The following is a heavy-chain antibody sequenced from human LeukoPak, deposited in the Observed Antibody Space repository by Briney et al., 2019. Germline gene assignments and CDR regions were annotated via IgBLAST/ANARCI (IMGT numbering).Heavy chain of an antibody. CDR1: GYTFTSYG. D-gene: IGHD2-2*01. CDR2: ISVYNGNT. CDR3: AKVPSLKSYASTHFDY. Sequence: ASVKVSCKASGYTFTSYGISWVREAPGQGIEWMGWISVYNGNTNYAQKLQGRVAMTTDTSTSKAYMELRSLGSDDTAVYYCAKVPSLKSYASTHFDYWGQGTLVTVSS. J-gene: IGHJ4*02. V-gene: IGHV1-18*04.